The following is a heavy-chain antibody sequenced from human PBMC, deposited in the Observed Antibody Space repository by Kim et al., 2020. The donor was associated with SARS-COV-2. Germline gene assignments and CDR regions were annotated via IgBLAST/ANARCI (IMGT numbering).Heavy chain of an antibody. V-gene: IGHV3-23*03. CDR2: IYSGGSST. CDR1: GFTFSTYA. D-gene: IGHD3-16*01. J-gene: IGHJ4*02. Sequence: GGSLRLSCAASGFTFSTYAMSWVRQAPGKGLEWISVIYSGGSSTYYADSVKGRFTISRDNSKKTLYLEMNSLRAEDTAVYYCAKEDYGDYIDLWCQGTLVTVSS. CDR3: AKEDYGDYIDL.